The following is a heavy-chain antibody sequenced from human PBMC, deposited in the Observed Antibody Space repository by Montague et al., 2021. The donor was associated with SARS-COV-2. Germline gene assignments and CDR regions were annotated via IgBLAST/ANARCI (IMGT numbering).Heavy chain of an antibody. CDR1: GGFISSGSYY. J-gene: IGHJ6*02. Sequence: TLSLTCTVSGGFISSGSYYWSWIRQPAGKGLEWIGCIYTSGSTNYNPSLKSRVTISVDTSKNQFSLKLSSVTAADTAVYYCARETFSGYSYGRGSYYYYYGMDVWGQGTTVTVSS. CDR3: ARETFSGYSYGRGSYYYYYGMDV. D-gene: IGHD5-18*01. V-gene: IGHV4-61*02. CDR2: IYTSGST.